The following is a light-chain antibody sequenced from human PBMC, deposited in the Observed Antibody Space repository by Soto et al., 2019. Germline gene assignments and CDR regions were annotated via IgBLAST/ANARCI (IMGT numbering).Light chain of an antibody. Sequence: EIVLTQSPASLSLSPGERATLSCRASQSVDSYLVWYQQKPGQAPRLLIFGASNRATGIPARFSGSGSGTDFTLTINSLEPEDFAVYYCQQYGRSPFTFGPGTKVDIK. CDR2: GAS. CDR1: QSVDSY. V-gene: IGKV3-11*01. J-gene: IGKJ3*01. CDR3: QQYGRSPFT.